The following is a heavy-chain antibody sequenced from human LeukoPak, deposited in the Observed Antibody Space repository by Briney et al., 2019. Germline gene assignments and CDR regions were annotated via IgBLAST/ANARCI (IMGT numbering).Heavy chain of an antibody. CDR3: ARHLTYGGWNL. V-gene: IGHV3-74*01. D-gene: IGHD4-23*01. CDR1: GFAFNTYW. Sequence: GGSLRLSCAASGFAFNTYWMHWVRQTPGKGLVWVSRINSDGDSTTYADPVKGRFTIFRDNAKNTLFLQMSSLRAEDTALYYCARHLTYGGWNLWGQGTLVTVSS. CDR2: INSDGDST. J-gene: IGHJ5*02.